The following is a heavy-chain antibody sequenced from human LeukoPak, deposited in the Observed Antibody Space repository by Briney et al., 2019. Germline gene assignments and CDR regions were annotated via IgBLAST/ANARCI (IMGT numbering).Heavy chain of an antibody. CDR1: GYTFTGYY. J-gene: IGHJ3*02. Sequence: GASVKVSCKASGYTFTGYYMHWVRQAPGQGLEWMGWINLNSGGTNYAQNFQCRVTMTRDTSISTPYMELSRLRSEDAAVYYCARFGSYNWGDAFDIWGQGTMVTVSS. V-gene: IGHV1-2*02. CDR2: INLNSGGT. D-gene: IGHD5-24*01. CDR3: ARFGSYNWGDAFDI.